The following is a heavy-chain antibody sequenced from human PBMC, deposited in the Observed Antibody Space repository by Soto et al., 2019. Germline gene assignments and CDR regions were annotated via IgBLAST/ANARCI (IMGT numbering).Heavy chain of an antibody. CDR3: ARVGRDYGDSIYYYGMDV. CDR1: GGSISSYY. D-gene: IGHD4-17*01. J-gene: IGHJ6*02. CDR2: IYYSGST. Sequence: PSETLSLTCTVSGGSISSYYWSWIRQPPGKGLEWIGYIYYSGSTNYNPSLKSRVTISVDTSKNQFSLKLSSVTAADTAVYYCARVGRDYGDSIYYYGMDVWGPGTTVTVSS. V-gene: IGHV4-59*01.